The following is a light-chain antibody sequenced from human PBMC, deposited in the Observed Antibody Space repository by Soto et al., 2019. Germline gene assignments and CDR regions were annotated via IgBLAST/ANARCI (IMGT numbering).Light chain of an antibody. CDR2: GNG. V-gene: IGLV1-40*01. Sequence: QSVLAQPPSVSGAPGQRVTISCTGSSSNIGAGYDVHWYQQLPGTAPKLLIFGNGNRPSGVPDRFSGSKSDTSASLAISGLQPEDEADYYCAAWDDSLNALFGTGTKVTVL. CDR3: AAWDDSLNAL. CDR1: SSNIGAGYD. J-gene: IGLJ1*01.